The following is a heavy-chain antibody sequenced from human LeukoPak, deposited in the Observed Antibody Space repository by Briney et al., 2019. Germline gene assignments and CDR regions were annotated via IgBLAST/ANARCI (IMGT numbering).Heavy chain of an antibody. CDR3: ARDCRGVTTSARSFDY. CDR2: IYHSGNP. CDR1: GGSLSSSHG. V-gene: IGHV4-4*02. J-gene: IGHJ4*02. D-gene: IGHD4-17*01. Sequence: SGPLSHTCAVSGGSLSSSHGGSWVRQPPGQGLEWIGEIYHSGNPNYNPSLKSRVNISVDKSKNHLSLKLSSVTAADTAVYYCARDCRGVTTSARSFDYWGQGTLVTVSS.